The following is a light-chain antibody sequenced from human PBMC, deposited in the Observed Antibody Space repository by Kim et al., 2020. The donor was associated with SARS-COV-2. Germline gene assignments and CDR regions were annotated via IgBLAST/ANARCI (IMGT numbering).Light chain of an antibody. Sequence: KTVTLSCTGSGGSIDNYYVQWYQPRPGSAPTTVIYADNQRPSGVPDRFSGSVDSSSNSASLTISGLKTEDEADYYCQSFDSSNHAVFGGGTQLTVL. J-gene: IGLJ7*01. CDR2: ADN. V-gene: IGLV6-57*02. CDR3: QSFDSSNHAV. CDR1: GGSIDNYY.